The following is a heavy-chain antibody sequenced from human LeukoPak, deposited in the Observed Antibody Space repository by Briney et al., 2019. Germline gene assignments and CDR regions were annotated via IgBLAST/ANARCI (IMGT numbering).Heavy chain of an antibody. CDR2: VYYNGGT. V-gene: IGHV4-39*01. CDR3: ARQSFGVLLVWFDP. D-gene: IGHD3-3*01. J-gene: IGHJ5*02. CDR1: GDSITNTNYY. Sequence: SETLSLTCSVSGDSITNTNYYWAWIRQSPGQGLEWIGSVYYNGGTYYNPSLESRVTISVDTSKHFSLKVNSVAAADTAVYFCARQSFGVLLVWFDPWGQGSLVTVSS.